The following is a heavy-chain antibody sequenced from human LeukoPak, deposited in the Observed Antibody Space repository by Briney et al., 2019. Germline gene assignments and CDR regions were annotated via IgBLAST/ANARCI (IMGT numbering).Heavy chain of an antibody. CDR3: ARGGDPYYYDSSGLYYFDY. D-gene: IGHD3-22*01. V-gene: IGHV1-69*01. CDR1: GGTFSNYA. J-gene: IGHJ4*02. CDR2: ILPIYETA. Sequence: SVKVSCKASGGTFSNYAISWVRQAPGQGLEWMRAILPIYETANYAQKFQDIVTITADESTSTAYMELSSLTSEDTAVYYCARGGDPYYYDSSGLYYFDYWGQGTLVTVSS.